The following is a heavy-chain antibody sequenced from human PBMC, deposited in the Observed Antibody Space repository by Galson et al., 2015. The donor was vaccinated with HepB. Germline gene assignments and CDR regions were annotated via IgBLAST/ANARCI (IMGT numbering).Heavy chain of an antibody. J-gene: IGHJ4*02. V-gene: IGHV1-24*01. CDR3: ARGGYSTDIVVVPGAIDY. Sequence: SVKVSCKVSGYTLTELSMHWVRQAPGKGLEWMGGFDPEDGETIYAQKFQGRVTITRDTSASTACMELSSLRAEDTAVYYCARGGYSTDIVVVPGAIDYWGQGTLVTVSS. D-gene: IGHD2-2*01. CDR2: FDPEDGET. CDR1: GYTLTELS.